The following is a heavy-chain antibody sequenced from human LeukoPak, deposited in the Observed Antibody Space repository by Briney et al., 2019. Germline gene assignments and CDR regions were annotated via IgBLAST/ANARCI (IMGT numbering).Heavy chain of an antibody. Sequence: SETLSLTCTVSGGSISSYYWSWIRQPPGKGLEWIGYIYYSGSTNYNPSLKSRVTISVDTSKNQFSLKLSSVTAADTAVYYCARHNHLGSSWYPNWFDPWGQGTLVTVSS. J-gene: IGHJ5*02. D-gene: IGHD6-13*01. CDR2: IYYSGST. CDR1: GGSISSYY. CDR3: ARHNHLGSSWYPNWFDP. V-gene: IGHV4-59*08.